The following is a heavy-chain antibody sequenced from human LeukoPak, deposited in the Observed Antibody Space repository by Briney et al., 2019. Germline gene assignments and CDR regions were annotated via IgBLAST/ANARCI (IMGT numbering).Heavy chain of an antibody. Sequence: PSETLSLNCTVSGVSIARSRNCWGWIRLPPGKGLEWIGTIYSSGGPYYNPSLKSRVTISVDTSKSQFSLNLSSVTAADTAVYYCATIMNPKWYFDDWGQGTLVTVSS. CDR2: IYSSGGP. V-gene: IGHV4-39*01. CDR1: GVSIARSRNC. CDR3: ATIMNPKWYFDD. J-gene: IGHJ4*02. D-gene: IGHD2-15*01.